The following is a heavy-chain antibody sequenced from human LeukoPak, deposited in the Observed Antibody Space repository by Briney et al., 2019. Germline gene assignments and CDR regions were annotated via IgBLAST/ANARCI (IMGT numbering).Heavy chain of an antibody. CDR3: ATAAMVPMDV. CDR1: GYTFTDYY. J-gene: IGHJ6*03. D-gene: IGHD3-10*01. V-gene: IGHV1-69-2*01. Sequence: ASVKVSCKVSGYTFTDYYMHWVQRAPGKGREWMGLVDPEDGETIYAEKFQGRVTITADTSTDTAYMELSSLRSEDTAVYYCATAAMVPMDVWGKGTTVTVSS. CDR2: VDPEDGET.